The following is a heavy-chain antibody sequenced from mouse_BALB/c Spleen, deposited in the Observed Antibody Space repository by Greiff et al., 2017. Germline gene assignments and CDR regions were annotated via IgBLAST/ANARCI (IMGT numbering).Heavy chain of an antibody. CDR1: GFSLTSYG. D-gene: IGHD2-1*01. Sequence: VQVVESGPGLVQPSQSLSITCTVSGFSLTSYGVHWVRQSPGKGLEWLGVIWSGGSTDYNAAFISRLSISKDNSKSQVFFKMNSLQADDTAIYYCARKGGNYPYYFDYWGQGTTLTVSS. J-gene: IGHJ2*01. CDR2: IWSGGST. CDR3: ARKGGNYPYYFDY. V-gene: IGHV2-4-1*01.